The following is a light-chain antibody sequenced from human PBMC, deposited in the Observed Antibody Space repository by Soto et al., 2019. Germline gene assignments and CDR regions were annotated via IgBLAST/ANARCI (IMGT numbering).Light chain of an antibody. CDR3: SSYAGSNNYVV. CDR2: DVT. J-gene: IGLJ2*01. V-gene: IGLV2-8*01. Sequence: QSVLTQPPSASGSPGQSVTISCTGTSSDVGAYNYVSWYQQHPGKAPKLMIFDVTKRPSGVPDRFSGSKSGNTASLTVSGLQAEDEADNYCSSYAGSNNYVVFGGGTKLTVL. CDR1: SSDVGAYNY.